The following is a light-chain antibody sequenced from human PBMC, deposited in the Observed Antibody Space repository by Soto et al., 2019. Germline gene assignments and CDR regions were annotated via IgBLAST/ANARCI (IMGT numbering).Light chain of an antibody. CDR1: SSDIGAYNY. CDR2: EVS. V-gene: IGLV2-14*01. J-gene: IGLJ1*01. CDR3: CSYAGSYTLYV. Sequence: QSVLTQPASVSGSPGQSITISCTGSSSDIGAYNYVSWFQQYPGKAPKLIISEVSNRPSGVSNRFSGSKSGTAASLTISGLQAEDEADYYCCSYAGSYTLYVFGTGTKVTVL.